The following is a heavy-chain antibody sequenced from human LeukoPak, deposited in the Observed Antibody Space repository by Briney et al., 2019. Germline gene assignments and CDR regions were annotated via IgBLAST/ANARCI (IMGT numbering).Heavy chain of an antibody. CDR2: IYPGDSDT. Sequence: GESLKISSKGSGYSFTSYWIGWVRQMPGKGLAWMGIIYPGDSDTRYSPSFQGQVTISADKSISTAYLQWSSLKASDTAMYYCARLLTMVRGVIAFDYWGQGTLVTVSS. V-gene: IGHV5-51*01. J-gene: IGHJ4*02. D-gene: IGHD3-10*01. CDR1: GYSFTSYW. CDR3: ARLLTMVRGVIAFDY.